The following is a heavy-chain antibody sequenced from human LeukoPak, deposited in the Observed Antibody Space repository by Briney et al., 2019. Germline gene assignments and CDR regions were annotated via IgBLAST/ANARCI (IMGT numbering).Heavy chain of an antibody. D-gene: IGHD6-13*01. CDR2: IKPDGSAK. J-gene: IGHJ6*02. Sequence: GGSLRLPCAVSGFTFSRYWMSWVRQARGKGLEWVDNIKPDGSAKHCVDSVKGRFPISRDNAQSTLYLQMNSLRAADTAVYYCARDPYSSSWSYGMDVWGQGTTVTVSS. V-gene: IGHV3-7*05. CDR3: ARDPYSSSWSYGMDV. CDR1: GFTFSRYW.